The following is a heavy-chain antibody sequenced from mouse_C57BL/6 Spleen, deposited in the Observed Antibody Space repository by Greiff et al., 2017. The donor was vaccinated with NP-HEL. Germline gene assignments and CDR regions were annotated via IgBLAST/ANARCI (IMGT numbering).Heavy chain of an antibody. J-gene: IGHJ2*01. D-gene: IGHD1-1*01. CDR2: IDPANGNT. Sequence: EVQLQQSVAELVRPGASVKLSCTASGFNIKNTYMHWVKQRPEQGLEWIGRIDPANGNTKYAPKFQGKATITADTSSNTAYLQLSSLTSEDTAIDYCARPSITTVVEGYDFDYWGQGTTLTVSS. CDR3: ARPSITTVVEGYDFDY. CDR1: GFNIKNTY. V-gene: IGHV14-3*01.